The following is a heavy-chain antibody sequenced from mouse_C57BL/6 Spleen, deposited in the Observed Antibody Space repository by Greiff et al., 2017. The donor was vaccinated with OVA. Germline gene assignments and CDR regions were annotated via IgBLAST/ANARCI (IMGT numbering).Heavy chain of an antibody. J-gene: IGHJ2*01. CDR2: IYPGDGDT. CDR3: ARVGYYPYFDY. Sequence: VQLQQSGPELVKPGASVKISCKASGYAFSSSWMNWVKQRPGKGLEWIGRIYPGDGDTNYNGKFKGKATLTADKSSSTAYMQRSSMASEDYAVAICARVGYYPYFDYWGQGTTLTVSS. V-gene: IGHV1-82*01. D-gene: IGHD2-3*01. CDR1: GYAFSSSW.